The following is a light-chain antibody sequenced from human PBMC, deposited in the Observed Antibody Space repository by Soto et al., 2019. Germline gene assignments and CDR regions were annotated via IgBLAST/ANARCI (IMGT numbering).Light chain of an antibody. CDR1: QSFRGL. V-gene: IGKV3-11*01. J-gene: IGKJ5*01. CDR2: DAY. Sequence: FVLTQSPVTLGLAPVERATLSCRASQSFRGLLAWYQQKPGQAPRLLIYDAYNRATGIPPRFSGSGSGTDFTLTISSLEPEDSAVYYCQQRHMWPITFGQGTRLEIK. CDR3: QQRHMWPIT.